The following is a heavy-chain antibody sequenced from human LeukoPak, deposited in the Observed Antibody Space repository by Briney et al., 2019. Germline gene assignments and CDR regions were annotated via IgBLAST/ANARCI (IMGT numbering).Heavy chain of an antibody. Sequence: ASVKVSCKASGYTFTGYDLDWVRRAPGQGLEWMGRINPNNGGTNYAQKFQGRVTMTRDTSISTAYMELSRLRSDDTAIYYCARDRLGSYEYWGQGALVTVSS. J-gene: IGHJ4*02. CDR1: GYTFTGYD. D-gene: IGHD1-26*01. V-gene: IGHV1-2*06. CDR2: INPNNGGT. CDR3: ARDRLGSYEY.